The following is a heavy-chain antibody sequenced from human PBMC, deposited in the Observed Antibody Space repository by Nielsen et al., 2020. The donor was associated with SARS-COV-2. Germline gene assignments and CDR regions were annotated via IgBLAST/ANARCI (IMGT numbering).Heavy chain of an antibody. CDR1: GFTFSSTW. J-gene: IGHJ6*03. CDR2: INPSGSGT. V-gene: IGHV3-74*01. Sequence: GESLKISCSASGFTFSSTWMDWVRQAPGQGLVWVSRINPSGSGTAYADSVKGRFAVSRDNAGNTVVLQIHSLRVEDTAVYYCARGGGIAARSYYYYYMDVWGKGTTVTVSS. CDR3: ARGGGIAARSYYYYYMDV. D-gene: IGHD6-6*01.